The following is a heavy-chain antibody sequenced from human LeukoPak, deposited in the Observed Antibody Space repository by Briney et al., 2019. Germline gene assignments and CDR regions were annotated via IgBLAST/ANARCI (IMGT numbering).Heavy chain of an antibody. CDR2: ISAYNGNT. CDR3: ARIQSELYYYGSGKNFDY. D-gene: IGHD3-10*01. V-gene: IGHV1-18*01. Sequence: GASVKVSCKASGYTFTSYGISWVRQAPGQGLEWMGWISAYNGNTNYAQKLQGRVTMTTDTSTSTAYMELRSLRSDDTAVYYCARIQSELYYYGSGKNFDYWGQGTLVTVSS. J-gene: IGHJ4*02. CDR1: GYTFTSYG.